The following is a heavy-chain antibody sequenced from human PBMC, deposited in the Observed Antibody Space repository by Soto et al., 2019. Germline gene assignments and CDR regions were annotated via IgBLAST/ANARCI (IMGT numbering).Heavy chain of an antibody. J-gene: IGHJ6*02. CDR2: ISSSSSTI. V-gene: IGHV3-48*02. CDR1: GFTFSSYS. Sequence: EVQLVESGGGLVQPGGSLRLSCAASGFTFSSYSMNWVRQAPGKGLEWVSYISSSSSTIYYADSVKGRFTISRDNAKNSLYLQMNSLRDEDTVVYYCARSEQWLSYYYYGMDVWGQGTTVTVSS. CDR3: ARSEQWLSYYYYGMDV. D-gene: IGHD6-19*01.